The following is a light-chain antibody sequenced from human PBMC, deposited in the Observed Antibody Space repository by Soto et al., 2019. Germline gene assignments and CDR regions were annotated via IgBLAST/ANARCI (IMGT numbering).Light chain of an antibody. V-gene: IGLV4-69*01. CDR2: LNSDGSH. CDR3: QTWATGRGV. Sequence: QPVLTQSPSTSAPLGASVKLTCTLSSGHSSYAIAWHQQQPEKGPRYLMKLNSDGSHSKGDGIPDRFSGSSSGAERYLTISSLQSEDEADCYCQTWATGRGVFGGGTKLTVL. J-gene: IGLJ3*02. CDR1: SGHSSYA.